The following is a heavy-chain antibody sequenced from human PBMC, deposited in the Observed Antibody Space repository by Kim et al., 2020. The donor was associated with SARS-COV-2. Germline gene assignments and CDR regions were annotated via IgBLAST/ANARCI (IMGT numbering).Heavy chain of an antibody. CDR3: ARNAYYYGSGKPGYFDL. CDR2: ISSSSSTI. V-gene: IGHV3-48*02. Sequence: GGSLRLSCAASGFTFSSYSMNWVRQAPGKGLEWVSYISSSSSTIYYADSVKGRFTSSRDNAKNSLYLQMNSLRDEDTAVYYCARNAYYYGSGKPGYFDLWGRGTLVTVSS. CDR1: GFTFSSYS. D-gene: IGHD3-10*01. J-gene: IGHJ2*01.